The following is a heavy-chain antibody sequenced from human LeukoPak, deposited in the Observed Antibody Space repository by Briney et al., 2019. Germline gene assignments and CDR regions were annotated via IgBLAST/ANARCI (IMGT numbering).Heavy chain of an antibody. CDR2: INPDNGDT. D-gene: IGHD1-1*01. CDR3: ARESDVGKDFDY. J-gene: IGHJ4*02. Sequence: SVKVSCKASGYTFTYHYIHLVRQAPGQGLEWMGIINPDNGDTDYAQRFQGRVTLTRDTSRTTVYMELSSLDSEDTAVYYCARESDVGKDFDYWGQGTLVTVSS. V-gene: IGHV1-46*01. CDR1: GYTFTYHY.